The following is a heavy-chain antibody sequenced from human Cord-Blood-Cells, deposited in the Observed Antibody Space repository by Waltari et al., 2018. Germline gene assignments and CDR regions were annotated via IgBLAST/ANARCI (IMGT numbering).Heavy chain of an antibody. V-gene: IGHV3-72*01. CDR2: TRNKANSYTT. J-gene: IGHJ4*02. D-gene: IGHD6-13*01. CDR1: GFTFSDHY. CDR3: ARAGYSSSWYLGGY. Sequence: EVQLVESGGGLVQPGGPLRLSCAASGFTFSDHYMDWVRPAPGKGLEWVGRTRNKANSYTTEYAASVKGRFTISRDDSKNSLYLQMNSLKTEDTAVYYCARAGYSSSWYLGGYWGQGTLVTVSS.